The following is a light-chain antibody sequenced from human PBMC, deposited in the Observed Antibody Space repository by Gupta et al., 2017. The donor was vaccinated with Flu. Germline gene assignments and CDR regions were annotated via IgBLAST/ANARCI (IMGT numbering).Light chain of an antibody. V-gene: IGLV3-1*01. CDR3: QAWDSSTSV. CDR1: KLGDKY. CDR2: QAS. Sequence: SYVLTQPPSVSVSPGQTASITCSGDKLGDKYACWYQQKPGHSPGLVIYQASKRPSGIPERFSGSNSGKTATLTISGTQAMDEADYYCQAWDSSTSVFGGGTELT. J-gene: IGLJ2*01.